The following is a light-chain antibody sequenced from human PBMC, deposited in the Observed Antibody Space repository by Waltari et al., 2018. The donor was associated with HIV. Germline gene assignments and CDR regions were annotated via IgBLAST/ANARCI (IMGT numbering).Light chain of an antibody. CDR3: CSYAGSYTYV. J-gene: IGLJ1*01. Sequence: QSALTQPRSVSGSPGQSVTISCTGTSSDVGAYNYVSWYQQHPGKAPKLMIYDVNKRPSGVPDRFSGSKSGNTASLTSSGLQAEDEAEYYCCSYAGSYTYVIGTGTKVTVL. CDR2: DVN. CDR1: SSDVGAYNY. V-gene: IGLV2-11*01.